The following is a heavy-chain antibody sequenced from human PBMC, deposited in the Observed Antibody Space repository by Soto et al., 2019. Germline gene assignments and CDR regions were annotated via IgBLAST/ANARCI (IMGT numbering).Heavy chain of an antibody. CDR1: GFSLSNAW. V-gene: IGHV3-15*01. Sequence: GGSLRLSCAASGFSLSNAWMNWVRQAPGKGLEWVARIKTKTYDETTDYAAAVKGRFTISRDDSKDTVTLQMNSLNTEDTAVYYCTRDLYGQDGYYYGMDVWGKGIKVTSPQ. CDR2: IKTKTYDETT. J-gene: IGHJ6*04. CDR3: TRDLYGQDGYYYGMDV. D-gene: IGHD3-10*01.